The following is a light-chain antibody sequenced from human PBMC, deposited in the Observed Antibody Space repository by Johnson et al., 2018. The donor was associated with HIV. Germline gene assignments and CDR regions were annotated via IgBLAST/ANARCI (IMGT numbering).Light chain of an antibody. CDR3: GTWDSSLSAGGV. V-gene: IGLV1-51*02. CDR1: SSNIGNNY. J-gene: IGLJ1*01. CDR2: ENN. Sequence: QSVLTQPPSVSAAPGQKVTISCSGSSSNIGNNYVSWYQQLPGTAPKLLIYENNKRPSGIPHRFSGSKSGTSATLGITGLQTGDEADYYCGTWDSSLSAGGVFGTGTKVTVL.